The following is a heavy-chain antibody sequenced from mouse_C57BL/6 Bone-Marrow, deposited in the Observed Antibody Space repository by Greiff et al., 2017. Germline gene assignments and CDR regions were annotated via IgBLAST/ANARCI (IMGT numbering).Heavy chain of an antibody. D-gene: IGHD2-5*01. CDR1: GYTFTSYW. CDR3: ARKAIITTRYYAMDY. CDR2: IQPNSGST. J-gene: IGHJ4*01. Sequence: QVQLQQPGAELVKPGASVKLSCKASGYTFTSYWMHWVKQRPGQGLEWIGMIQPNSGSTNYNEKFKRKATLTVDKSSSTAYMQLSSLTSEDSAVYYCARKAIITTRYYAMDYWGQGTSVTVSS. V-gene: IGHV1-64*01.